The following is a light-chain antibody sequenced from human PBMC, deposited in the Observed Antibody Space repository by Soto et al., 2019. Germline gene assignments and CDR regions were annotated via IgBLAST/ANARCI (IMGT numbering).Light chain of an antibody. Sequence: QSALTQPASMSGSPGQSITISCTGTSSDVGGYNYVSWYQQHPGKAPKLMIYEVSNRPSGVSNRFSGSKSGNTASLTISGLQAEDEGDYSCSSYTSSSTVVFGGGTKVTVL. CDR2: EVS. J-gene: IGLJ2*01. V-gene: IGLV2-14*01. CDR3: SSYTSSSTVV. CDR1: SSDVGGYNY.